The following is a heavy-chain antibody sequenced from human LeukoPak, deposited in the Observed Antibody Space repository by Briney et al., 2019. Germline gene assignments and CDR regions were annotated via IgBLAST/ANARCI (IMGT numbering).Heavy chain of an antibody. V-gene: IGHV3-30*04. Sequence: GGSLRLSCAASGFTFGSYAMHWVRQAPGKGLEWVAVISYDGSNKYYADSVKGRFTISRDNSKNTLYLQMNSLRAEDTAVYYCARDLYSYRGGLDYWGQGTLVTVSS. D-gene: IGHD5-18*01. CDR3: ARDLYSYRGGLDY. CDR1: GFTFGSYA. J-gene: IGHJ4*02. CDR2: ISYDGSNK.